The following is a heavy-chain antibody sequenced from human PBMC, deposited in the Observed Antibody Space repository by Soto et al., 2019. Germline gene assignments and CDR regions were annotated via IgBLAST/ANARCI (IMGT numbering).Heavy chain of an antibody. V-gene: IGHV3-72*01. D-gene: IGHD1-26*01. Sequence: EVQLVESGGGLVQPGGSLRLSCAASGFTFSAHYMDWVRQAPGKGLEWVGRIKTKANSYTTEYAASVEGRFTISREDSQNCLYLQMNSLKTEDTAVYYCARVSLVGPSGGRYFDYWGQGSQVAVSS. J-gene: IGHJ4*02. CDR1: GFTFSAHY. CDR3: ARVSLVGPSGGRYFDY. CDR2: IKTKANSYTT.